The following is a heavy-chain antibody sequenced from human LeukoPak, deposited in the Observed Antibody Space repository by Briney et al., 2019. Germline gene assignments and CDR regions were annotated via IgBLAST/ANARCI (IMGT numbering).Heavy chain of an antibody. J-gene: IGHJ3*02. Sequence: GGSLRLSCVASGFKFSNYGMHWVRQAPGKGLEWVALISYDGSDKYYPGSMKGRFTVSRDNSKNTLYLQMNSLRAEDTAVYYCAKTGSNPRAFDIWGQGTMVTVSS. CDR2: ISYDGSDK. D-gene: IGHD1-14*01. V-gene: IGHV3-30*18. CDR3: AKTGSNPRAFDI. CDR1: GFKFSNYG.